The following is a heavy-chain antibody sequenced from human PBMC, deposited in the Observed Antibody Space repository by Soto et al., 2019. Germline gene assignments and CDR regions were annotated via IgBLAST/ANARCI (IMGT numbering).Heavy chain of an antibody. CDR1: GFSLTTSGVG. CDR2: IYWDDDK. D-gene: IGHD1-7*01. J-gene: IGHJ4*02. V-gene: IGHV2-5*02. CDR3: AHRLTLNSDWNYGRFDY. Sequence: QITLKESGPTLLKPTQTLTLTCTFSGFSLTTSGVGVGWVRQPPGKALEWLALIYWDDDKRYSPSLNSRLTITKDTYKHHVVLTMTNMDPVDTATYYCAHRLTLNSDWNYGRFDYWGQGTLVTVSS.